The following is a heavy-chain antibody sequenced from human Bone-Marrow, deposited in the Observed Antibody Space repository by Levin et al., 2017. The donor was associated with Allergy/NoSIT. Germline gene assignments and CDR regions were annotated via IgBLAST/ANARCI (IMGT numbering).Heavy chain of an antibody. CDR3: VRGGGYFDF. D-gene: IGHD4-23*01. V-gene: IGHV4-30-4*01. J-gene: IGHJ4*02. CDR1: GGSITNGDYY. CDR2: IYYTGST. Sequence: SCTVSGGSITNGDYYWSWIRQPPGMGLEWIGFIYYTGSTNKGPSLKSRVTMSVDTSKNQFSLKLTSVTAADTAVYYCVRGGGYFDFWGQGTLVTVSS.